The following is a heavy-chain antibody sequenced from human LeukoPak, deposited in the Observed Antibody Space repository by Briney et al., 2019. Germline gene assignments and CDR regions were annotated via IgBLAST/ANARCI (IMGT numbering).Heavy chain of an antibody. CDR1: GGSFSGYY. Sequence: PSETLSLTCGVYGGSFSGYYWSWIRQPPGKGLEWVGEINHSESTNYNPSLKSRVTISLDTSKSQFFLKLSSVTAADTAVYYCARGRPGYFESSGYYKHYYSYDMDVWGQGTTVTVFS. CDR2: INHSEST. D-gene: IGHD3-22*01. V-gene: IGHV4-34*01. J-gene: IGHJ6*02. CDR3: ARGRPGYFESSGYYKHYYSYDMDV.